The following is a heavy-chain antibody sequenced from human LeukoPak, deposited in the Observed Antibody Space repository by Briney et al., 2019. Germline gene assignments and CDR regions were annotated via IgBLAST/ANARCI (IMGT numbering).Heavy chain of an antibody. Sequence: GGSLRLSCAASGFTFSSYSTNWVRQAPGKGLEWVSSISSSSSYIYYADSVKGRFTISRDNAKNSLYLQMNSLRAEDTAVYYCARSITMVRGVTEYYFDYWGQGTLVTVSS. CDR1: GFTFSSYS. CDR3: ARSITMVRGVTEYYFDY. V-gene: IGHV3-21*01. J-gene: IGHJ4*02. D-gene: IGHD3-10*01. CDR2: ISSSSSYI.